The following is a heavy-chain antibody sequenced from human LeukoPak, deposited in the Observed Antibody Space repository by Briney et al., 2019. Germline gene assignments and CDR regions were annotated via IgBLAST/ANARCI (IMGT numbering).Heavy chain of an antibody. V-gene: IGHV4-34*01. CDR2: INHSGST. Sequence: SETLSLTCAVYGGSFSGYYWSWIRQPPGKGLEWIGEINHSGSTNYNPSLKSRVTISVDTSKNQFSLKLSSVTAADTAVYYCARGYSSGWYVLGGPSLLRQRSYFDYWGQGTLVTVSS. CDR1: GGSFSGYY. D-gene: IGHD6-19*01. J-gene: IGHJ4*02. CDR3: ARGYSSGWYVLGGPSLLRQRSYFDY.